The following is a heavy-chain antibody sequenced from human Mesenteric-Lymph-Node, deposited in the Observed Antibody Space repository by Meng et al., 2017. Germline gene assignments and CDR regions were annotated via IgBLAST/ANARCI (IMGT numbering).Heavy chain of an antibody. CDR2: IHHSGSA. V-gene: IGHV4-30-4*01. D-gene: IGHD2-21*01. J-gene: IGHJ4*02. Sequence: QVQLPESGPGLVKPSQTLSPTCSVSGGSISSGDYYWSWIRQSPGKGLEWIGYIHHSGSAYYNPSLKSRVSISVDTSKNQFSLNLNSMTAADTAVYYCASFDHIPRRNYFDYWGQGTLVTVSS. CDR1: GGSISSGDYY. CDR3: ASFDHIPRRNYFDY.